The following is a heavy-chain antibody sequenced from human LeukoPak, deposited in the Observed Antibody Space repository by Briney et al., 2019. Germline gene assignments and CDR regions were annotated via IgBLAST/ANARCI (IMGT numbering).Heavy chain of an antibody. J-gene: IGHJ6*03. V-gene: IGHV4-4*07. D-gene: IGHD3-10*01. CDR2: IYTSGST. CDR1: GGSISSYY. Sequence: SETLSLTCTVSGGSISSYYWSWIRQPAGKGLEWIGRIYTSGSTNYNPSLKSRVTMSVDTSKNQFSLKLSSVTAADTAVYYCARGVGLLWFRELMHYYYMDVWGKGTTVTISS. CDR3: ARGVGLLWFRELMHYYYMDV.